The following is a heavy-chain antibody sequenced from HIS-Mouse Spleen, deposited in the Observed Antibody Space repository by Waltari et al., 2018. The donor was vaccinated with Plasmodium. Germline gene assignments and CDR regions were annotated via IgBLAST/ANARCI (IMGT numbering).Heavy chain of an antibody. CDR1: GLTFMSYG. Sequence: QVQLVESGRGVVQPGRSLRPSCAAAGLTFMSYGMHWVRQSPGKGLELVSVISYDGSNKYYADSVKGRFTISRDNSKNTLYLQMNSLRAEDTAVYYCAKILSYSSSPEDYWGQGTLVTVSS. CDR3: AKILSYSSSPEDY. D-gene: IGHD6-6*01. CDR2: ISYDGSNK. V-gene: IGHV3-30*18. J-gene: IGHJ4*02.